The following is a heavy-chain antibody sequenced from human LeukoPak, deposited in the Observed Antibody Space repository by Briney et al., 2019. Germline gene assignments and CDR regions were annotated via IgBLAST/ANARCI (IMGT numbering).Heavy chain of an antibody. J-gene: IGHJ4*02. V-gene: IGHV3-23*01. D-gene: IGHD3-10*01. Sequence: PGGTLRLSCAASGFTISSYGMSWVRQAPGNGLEWVSAISGSGGSTYYADSVKGRFTISRDNSKNTLYLQMNSLRAEDTAVYYCAKTKYYHGSGSYDYWGQGTLVTVSS. CDR1: GFTISSYG. CDR3: AKTKYYHGSGSYDY. CDR2: ISGSGGST.